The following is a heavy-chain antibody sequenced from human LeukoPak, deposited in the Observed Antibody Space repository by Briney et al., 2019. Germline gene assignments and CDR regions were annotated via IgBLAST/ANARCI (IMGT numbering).Heavy chain of an antibody. Sequence: SETLSLTCTVSGGSISSCYWSWIRQPPGKGLEWIGYIYYSGSTNYNPSLKSRVTISVDTSKNQFSLKLSSVTAADTAVYYCARSGTYYDILTGYYSGVWFDPWGQGTLVTVSS. D-gene: IGHD3-9*01. CDR2: IYYSGST. J-gene: IGHJ5*02. CDR1: GGSISSCY. CDR3: ARSGTYYDILTGYYSGVWFDP. V-gene: IGHV4-59*01.